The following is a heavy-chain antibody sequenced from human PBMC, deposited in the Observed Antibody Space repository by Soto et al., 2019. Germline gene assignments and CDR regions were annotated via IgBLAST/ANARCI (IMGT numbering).Heavy chain of an antibody. CDR2: ISPTGGST. V-gene: IGHV3-23*01. CDR1: GVTFSSQD. J-gene: IGHJ4*02. CDR3: AKDHSRLY. D-gene: IGHD6-13*01. Sequence: GGSLRLSCAASGVTFSSQDMSWVRQAPGEGLEWVSSISPTGGSTKYADSVKGRFTISRDNSKNTLYLQMNSLRAEDTALYYCAKDHSRLYWGQGTLVTVSS.